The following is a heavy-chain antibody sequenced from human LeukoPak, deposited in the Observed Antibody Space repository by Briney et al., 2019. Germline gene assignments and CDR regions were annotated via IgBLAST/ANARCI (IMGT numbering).Heavy chain of an antibody. D-gene: IGHD6-13*01. V-gene: IGHV5-51*01. CDR2: IYPGDSDT. CDR3: ASTRSIAAALFDY. Sequence: GESLKISCKGSGYSFTSYWIGWVLQMPGKGLEWMGIIYPGDSDTRYSPSFQGQVTISADKSISTAYLQWSSLKASDTAMYYCASTRSIAAALFDYWGQGTLVTVSS. J-gene: IGHJ4*02. CDR1: GYSFTSYW.